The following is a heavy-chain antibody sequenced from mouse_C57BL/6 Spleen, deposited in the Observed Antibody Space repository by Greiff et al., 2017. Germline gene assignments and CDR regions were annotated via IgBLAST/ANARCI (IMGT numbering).Heavy chain of an antibody. CDR2: IYPGDGDT. CDR1: GYAFSSSW. D-gene: IGHD3-2*02. J-gene: IGHJ2*01. CDR3: ARQLRLLDY. V-gene: IGHV1-82*01. Sequence: VQGVESGPELVKPGASVKISCKASGYAFSSSWMNWVKQRPGKGLEWIGRIYPGDGDTNYNGKFKGKATLTADKSSSTAYMQLSSLTSEDSAVYFCARQLRLLDYWGQGTTLTVSS.